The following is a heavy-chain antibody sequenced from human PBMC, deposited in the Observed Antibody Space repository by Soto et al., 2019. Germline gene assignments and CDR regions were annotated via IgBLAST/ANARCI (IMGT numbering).Heavy chain of an antibody. J-gene: IGHJ4*02. Sequence: GASVKVSCKASGYTFTSYAMHWVRQAPGQRLEWMGWINAGNGNTKYSQKFQGRVTITRDTSASTAYMELSSLRSEDTAVYYCARKGITIFGVVIAFDYWGQGTLVTVSS. CDR1: GYTFTSYA. D-gene: IGHD3-3*01. V-gene: IGHV1-3*01. CDR3: ARKGITIFGVVIAFDY. CDR2: INAGNGNT.